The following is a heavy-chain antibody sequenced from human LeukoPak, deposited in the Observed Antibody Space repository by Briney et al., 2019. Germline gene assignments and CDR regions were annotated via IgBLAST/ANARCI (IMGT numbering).Heavy chain of an antibody. CDR1: GGSISSSSYY. D-gene: IGHD1-26*01. V-gene: IGHV4-39*01. CDR2: IYYSGST. CDR3: AKLSVPVGGNAFDI. J-gene: IGHJ3*02. Sequence: PSETLSLTCTVSGGSISSSSYYWGWIRQPPGKGLEWIGSIYYSGSTYYNPSLKSRVTISVDTSKNQFSLRLSSVTAADTAVYYCAKLSVPVGGNAFDIWGQGTMVTVSS.